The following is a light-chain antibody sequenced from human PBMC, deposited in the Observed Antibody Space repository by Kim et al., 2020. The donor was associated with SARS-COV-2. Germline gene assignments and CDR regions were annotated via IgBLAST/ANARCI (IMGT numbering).Light chain of an antibody. CDR1: HSIDTGF. CDR3: QQYDSSPPT. J-gene: IGKJ1*01. Sequence: EIVLTQSPGTLSLSPGERATLSCRASHSIDTGFLAWYQQKPGQAPRLLMYAASLRTIGTPDRFSGSGSGTDFTLTISRLEPEDFAVYSCQQYDSSPPTFGQGTKVDIK. V-gene: IGKV3-20*01. CDR2: AAS.